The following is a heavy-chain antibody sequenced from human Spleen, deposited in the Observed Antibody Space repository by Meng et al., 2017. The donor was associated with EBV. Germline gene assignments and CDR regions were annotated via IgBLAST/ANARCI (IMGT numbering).Heavy chain of an antibody. CDR1: GYSLNRYY. Sequence: GQLVQSGAEVSKPGASVKVSCKASGYSLNRYYFHWVRQAPGQGLDWMEIINPSDGSTSYAQKFQGRVTMTRDTSTSIVYMELTSLGPEDTAVYYCGAGYPAEDWGQGTLVTVSS. J-gene: IGHJ4*02. CDR2: INPSDGST. V-gene: IGHV1-46*02. CDR3: GAGYPAED. D-gene: IGHD5-18*01.